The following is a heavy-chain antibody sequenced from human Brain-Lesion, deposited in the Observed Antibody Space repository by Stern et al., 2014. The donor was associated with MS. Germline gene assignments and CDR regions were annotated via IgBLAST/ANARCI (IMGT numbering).Heavy chain of an antibody. Sequence: QDQLVQSGGGVVQTGRPLRLSCVASGFTFGSCAMHWVRQAPGKGLEWVAGVSYDGSNKYYADSVKGRFTISRDNSQNTLYMQMSSLRPEDTAVYYCAKDRQYLTYFFDHWGQGSLVTVSS. CDR1: GFTFGSCA. V-gene: IGHV3-30*18. CDR3: AKDRQYLTYFFDH. J-gene: IGHJ5*02. CDR2: VSYDGSNK. D-gene: IGHD2/OR15-2a*01.